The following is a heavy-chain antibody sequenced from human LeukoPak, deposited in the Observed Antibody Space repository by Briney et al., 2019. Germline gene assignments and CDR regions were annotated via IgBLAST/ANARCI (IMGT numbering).Heavy chain of an antibody. V-gene: IGHV3-30*04. D-gene: IGHD3-22*01. J-gene: IGHJ4*02. CDR1: GFTFSSYA. Sequence: GRSLRLSCAASGFTFSSYAMHWVRQAPGKGLEWVAVISYDGSNKYYADSVKGRFTISRDNSKNTLYLQMNSLRAEDTAVYYCAKGYNYDSSGYYRYYFDYWGQGTLVTVSS. CDR2: ISYDGSNK. CDR3: AKGYNYDSSGYYRYYFDY.